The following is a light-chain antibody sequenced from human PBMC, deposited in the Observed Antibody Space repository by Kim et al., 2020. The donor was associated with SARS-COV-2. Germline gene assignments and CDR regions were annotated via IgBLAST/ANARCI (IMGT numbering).Light chain of an antibody. Sequence: SPGQRATLSCRASQTISSSYLAWYQQKPGQTPRLLIYGTYNRATGIPDRFSGGGSGTDFTLTISRLEPEDFAVYYCQQYGTSPRTFGQGTKVDIK. CDR3: QQYGTSPRT. CDR1: QTISSSY. J-gene: IGKJ1*01. V-gene: IGKV3-20*01. CDR2: GTY.